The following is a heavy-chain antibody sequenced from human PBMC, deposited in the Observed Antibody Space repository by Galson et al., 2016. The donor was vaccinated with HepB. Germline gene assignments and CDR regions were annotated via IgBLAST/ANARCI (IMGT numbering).Heavy chain of an antibody. CDR2: VNPSGGSP. D-gene: IGHD6-19*01. CDR3: ARYSSASYRSIDY. V-gene: IGHV1-46*01. J-gene: IGHJ4*02. Sequence: SVKVSCKAFGYSFTSHYIYWVRQAPGQGLEWMGVVNPSGGSPSYAQKFQDRVNMTRDTSTSTVYMELSSLRSEDTAVYYCARYSSASYRSIDYWGQGTLVTVSS. CDR1: GYSFTSHY.